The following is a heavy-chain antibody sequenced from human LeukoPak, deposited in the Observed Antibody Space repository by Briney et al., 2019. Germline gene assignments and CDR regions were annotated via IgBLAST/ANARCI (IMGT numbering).Heavy chain of an antibody. CDR2: IYYSGST. J-gene: IGHJ4*02. V-gene: IGHV4-59*08. CDR3: ARSYSTSSEIDY. CDR1: GGSISSYY. D-gene: IGHD6-6*01. Sequence: SETLSLTCTVSGGSISSYYWTWIRQPPGKGLEWIGYIYYSGSTKYNPSLKSRVTISVDTSKNQFSLKLSSVTAADTAVYYCARSYSTSSEIDYWGQGTLVTVSS.